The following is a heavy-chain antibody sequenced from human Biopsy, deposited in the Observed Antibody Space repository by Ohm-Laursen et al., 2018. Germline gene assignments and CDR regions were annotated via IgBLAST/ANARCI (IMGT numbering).Heavy chain of an antibody. V-gene: IGHV4-59*08. CDR1: GVSITAYY. Sequence: TLSLTCTVSGVSITAYYWSWIRQPPGKGLECIGNIHHSGSTNYNPSLKSRLTISVDTSKTQFSLKQSSVTAADTAVYYCARMDCSGGSCHYYSYGMDVWGQGTTVTVSS. CDR2: IHHSGST. J-gene: IGHJ6*02. CDR3: ARMDCSGGSCHYYSYGMDV. D-gene: IGHD2-15*01.